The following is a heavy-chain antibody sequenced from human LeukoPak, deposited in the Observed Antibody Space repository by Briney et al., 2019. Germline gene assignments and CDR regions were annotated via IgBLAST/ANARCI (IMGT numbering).Heavy chain of an antibody. CDR3: ASTPGGAY. V-gene: IGHV3-33*01. CDR2: IWCDGSNK. Sequence: GRALRLSCAASGFTFSSYGMHWVRQAPGKGLEWVAVIWCDGSNKHSADSVKGRFTISRDNSNNPLYLKMNSLRAEAAAVYYCASTPGGAYWGAGTLVTVSS. D-gene: IGHD1-14*01. J-gene: IGHJ4*02. CDR1: GFTFSSYG.